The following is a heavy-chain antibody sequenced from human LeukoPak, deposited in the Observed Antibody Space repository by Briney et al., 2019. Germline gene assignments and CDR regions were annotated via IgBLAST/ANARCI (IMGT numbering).Heavy chain of an antibody. CDR1: GFTFSNYG. CDR2: ISGSGGST. Sequence: GGTLRLSCAASGFTFSNYGMSWVRQAPGKGLDWVSGISGSGGSTYYADSVKGRFTISRDNSKNTLHLQMNSLRAEDTAVYYCAKDRNSGSYFSPFDYWGQGTLVTVSS. D-gene: IGHD1-26*01. J-gene: IGHJ4*02. V-gene: IGHV3-23*01. CDR3: AKDRNSGSYFSPFDY.